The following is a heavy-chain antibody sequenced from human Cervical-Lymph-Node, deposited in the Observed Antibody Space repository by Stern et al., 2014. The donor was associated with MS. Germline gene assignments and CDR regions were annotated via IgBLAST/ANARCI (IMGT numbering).Heavy chain of an antibody. J-gene: IGHJ4*02. V-gene: IGHV4-31*03. Sequence: VQLEESGPGLVKPSQTLSLTCTVSGGSISTVGYYWTWIRQHPGKGLEWIGYSYHSGSTYYNPSLKSRASISVDTSKNQFSLNVTSVTAADTALYHCARSDRLWGSFDYWGQGTLVTVSS. CDR3: ARSDRLWGSFDY. D-gene: IGHD3-16*01. CDR1: GGSISTVGYY. CDR2: SYHSGST.